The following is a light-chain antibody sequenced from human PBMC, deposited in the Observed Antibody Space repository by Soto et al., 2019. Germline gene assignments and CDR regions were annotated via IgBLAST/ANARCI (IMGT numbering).Light chain of an antibody. CDR1: SSDVGGYHY. V-gene: IGLV2-8*01. CDR2: EVS. Sequence: QSALSQPPSASGSPGQSVTISCTGTSSDVGGYHYVSWYQQHPGKAPKLMIYEVSKRPSGVPDRFSGSKSGNTASLTVSGLQPEDDSNYYCSSYAGSNKVVFGGGTKLTVL. J-gene: IGLJ2*01. CDR3: SSYAGSNKVV.